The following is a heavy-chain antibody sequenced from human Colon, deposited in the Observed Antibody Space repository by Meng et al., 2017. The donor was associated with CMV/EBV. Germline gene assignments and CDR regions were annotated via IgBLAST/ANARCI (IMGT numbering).Heavy chain of an antibody. V-gene: IGHV4-59*01. CDR2: IFYRGST. CDR3: ARMPGATVGFDY. Sequence: SETLSLTCTVSGASISTNYWSWIRQPPGKGLEWIGYIFYRGSTNNNPSLKSRVTMSVDTPKNQLSLKMTSVTAADTAVYYCARMPGATVGFDYWGQGILVTVSS. J-gene: IGHJ4*02. D-gene: IGHD2-2*01. CDR1: GASISTNY.